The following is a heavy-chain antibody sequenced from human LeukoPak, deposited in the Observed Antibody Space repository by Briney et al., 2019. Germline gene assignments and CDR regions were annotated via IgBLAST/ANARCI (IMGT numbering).Heavy chain of an antibody. CDR1: GGTFSSYA. CDR2: IIPIFGTA. V-gene: IGHV1-69*06. J-gene: IGHJ3*01. D-gene: IGHD5-24*01. Sequence: ASVKVSCKASGGTFSSYAISWVRQAPGQGLEWMGGIIPIFGTANYAQKFQGRVTITADKSTSTAHMELSSLRSEDTAIYYCARIRDGYNDAYDLWGQGTVVTVPS. CDR3: ARIRDGYNDAYDL.